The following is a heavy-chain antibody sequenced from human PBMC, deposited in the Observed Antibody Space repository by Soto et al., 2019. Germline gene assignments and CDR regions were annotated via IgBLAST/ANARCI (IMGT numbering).Heavy chain of an antibody. D-gene: IGHD6-19*01. CDR1: GGTFSSYA. Sequence: QVQLVQSGAEVKKPGSSVKVSCKASGGTFSSYAISWVRQAPGQGLEWMGGIIPIFGTANYAQKFQGRVTITAYESTSAADMELSSLRSEDTAVYYCAREGIAGAGTHHLFDYWGQGTLVTVSS. CDR3: AREGIAGAGTHHLFDY. J-gene: IGHJ4*02. V-gene: IGHV1-69*12. CDR2: IIPIFGTA.